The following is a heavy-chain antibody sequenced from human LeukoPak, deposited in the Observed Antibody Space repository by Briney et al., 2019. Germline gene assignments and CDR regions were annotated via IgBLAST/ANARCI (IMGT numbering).Heavy chain of an antibody. Sequence: SETLSLTCTVSGGSISNYYWSWLRQPAGKGLEWIGRIYTSGSTNFSPSLKSRVTMSVDASKSQFSLKLTSVTAADTAVYYCAGGLVSAEGNWFDPWGEGTLVTVSS. D-gene: IGHD2-2*01. V-gene: IGHV4-4*07. CDR2: IYTSGST. CDR3: AGGLVSAEGNWFDP. CDR1: GGSISNYY. J-gene: IGHJ5*02.